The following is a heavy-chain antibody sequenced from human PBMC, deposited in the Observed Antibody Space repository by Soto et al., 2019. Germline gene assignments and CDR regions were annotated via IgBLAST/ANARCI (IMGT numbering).Heavy chain of an antibody. V-gene: IGHV3-33*01. Sequence: GGSLRLSCAASGFTFSSYGMHWVRQAPGKGLEWVAVIWYDGSNKYYADSVKGRFTISRDNSKNTLYLQMNSLRAEDTAVYYCAREARYCSGGSCYSWSYYFDYWGQGTLVTVSS. CDR3: AREARYCSGGSCYSWSYYFDY. CDR2: IWYDGSNK. D-gene: IGHD2-15*01. CDR1: GFTFSSYG. J-gene: IGHJ4*02.